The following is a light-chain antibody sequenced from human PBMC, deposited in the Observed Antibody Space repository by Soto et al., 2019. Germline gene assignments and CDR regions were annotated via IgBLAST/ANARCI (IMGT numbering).Light chain of an antibody. CDR2: DAS. J-gene: IGKJ4*01. CDR1: QTINNY. V-gene: IGKV3-11*01. CDR3: QHRNSWPLT. Sequence: VLTQSPATLSLSPGERATLSCRASQTINNYIAWYQQKPGQAPRLLIYDASNRATGIAARFSGSGSGTDFTLTISSLESEDFAVYYCQHRNSWPLTFGGGTKVEIK.